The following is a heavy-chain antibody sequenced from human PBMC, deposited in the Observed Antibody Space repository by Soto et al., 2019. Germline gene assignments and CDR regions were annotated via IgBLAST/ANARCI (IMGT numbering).Heavy chain of an antibody. Sequence: ASVKVSCKASGYPFTSYGVSWVRQAPGQGLEWMGWISTYNGDTNYAQNLQGRVTMTTDTSTSTAYMELRSLRSGDTAVYYCASEGPYTRGWYFDYWGQGTLVTVSS. CDR2: ISTYNGDT. V-gene: IGHV1-18*01. CDR1: GYPFTSYG. CDR3: ASEGPYTRGWYFDY. D-gene: IGHD6-19*01. J-gene: IGHJ4*02.